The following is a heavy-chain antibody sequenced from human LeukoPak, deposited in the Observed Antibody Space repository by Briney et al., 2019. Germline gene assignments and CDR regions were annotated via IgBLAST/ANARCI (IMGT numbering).Heavy chain of an antibody. D-gene: IGHD2-2*01. CDR3: ARYCSSASCYASAGD. J-gene: IGHJ4*02. V-gene: IGHV3-30*19. CDR1: GFTFSSYG. Sequence: GGSLRLSCAASGFTFSSYGMHWVRQAPGKGLEWVSIISYDGKNEYYADSVKGRFTISRDNSKNILYLQMNTLRPEDTAVYYCARYCSSASCYASAGDWGQGTLVTVSS. CDR2: ISYDGKNE.